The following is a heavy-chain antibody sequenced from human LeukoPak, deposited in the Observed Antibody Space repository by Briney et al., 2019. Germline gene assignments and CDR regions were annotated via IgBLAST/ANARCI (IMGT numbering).Heavy chain of an antibody. V-gene: IGHV4-59*01. CDR2: IYYSGST. CDR1: GGSISSYY. D-gene: IGHD4-17*01. J-gene: IGHJ4*02. CDR3: ARQYGDYDDY. Sequence: PSETLSLTCTVSGGSISSYYGSWSRQPPGKGLEWIGYIYYSGSTNYNPSLKSRVTISVDASKNQFSLKLSSVTAADTAVYYCARQYGDYDDYWGQGTLVTVSS.